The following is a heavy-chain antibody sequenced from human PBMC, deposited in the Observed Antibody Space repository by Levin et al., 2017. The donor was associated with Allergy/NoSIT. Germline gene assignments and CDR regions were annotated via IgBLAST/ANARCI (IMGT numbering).Heavy chain of an antibody. Sequence: SVKVSCKASGGTFSSYAISWVRQAPGQGLEWMGGIIPIFGTANYAQKFQGRVTITADESTSTAYMELSSLRSEDTAVYYCARESGITMVRGVIIGRNYYGMDGWGQGTTVTVSS. CDR1: GGTFSSYA. D-gene: IGHD3-10*01. CDR2: IIPIFGTA. CDR3: ARESGITMVRGVIIGRNYYGMDG. V-gene: IGHV1-69*13. J-gene: IGHJ6*02.